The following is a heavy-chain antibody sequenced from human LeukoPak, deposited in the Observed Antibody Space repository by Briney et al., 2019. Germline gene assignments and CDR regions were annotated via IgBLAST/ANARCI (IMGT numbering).Heavy chain of an antibody. CDR2: ITHSGRT. V-gene: IGHV4-34*01. CDR3: ARGLEYYDSSGYHYLDAFDL. Sequence: SETLSLTCVVYGGSFSGYQWSWIRQPPGRGLEWIGEITHSGRTKYNPSLKSRVYISGDTSDKQFSLKLSSVTAADTAVYYCARGLEYYDSSGYHYLDAFDLWGQGTMVTVSS. D-gene: IGHD3-22*01. J-gene: IGHJ3*01. CDR1: GGSFSGYQ.